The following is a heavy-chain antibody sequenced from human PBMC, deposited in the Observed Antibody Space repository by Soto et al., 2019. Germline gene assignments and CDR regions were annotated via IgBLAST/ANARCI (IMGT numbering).Heavy chain of an antibody. CDR2: VYYTGST. V-gene: IGHV4-30-4*01. D-gene: IGHD2-2*01. Sequence: SETLSLTCTVSGASIRSTDYYWSWIRQAPGKGLEWIGYVYYTGSTYYNPSLMSRLTISVDTSKNQFSLKLTSVTAAETAVYYRVRHAREGAVAPHWFDRWGQGTQVTVSS. CDR1: GASIRSTDYY. CDR3: VRHAREGAVAPHWFDR. J-gene: IGHJ5*01.